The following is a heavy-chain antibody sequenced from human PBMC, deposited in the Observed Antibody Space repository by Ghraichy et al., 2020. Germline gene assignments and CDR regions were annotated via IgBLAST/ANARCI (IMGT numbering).Heavy chain of an antibody. CDR2: IIPIFDTA. V-gene: IGHV1-69*06. CDR3: ASNYYDSSGYYLIYYFDY. CDR1: GGTFSNYA. Sequence: SVKVSCKASGGTFSNYAFSWVRQAPGQWLEWMGGIIPIFDTANYAQKFQGRVTITADKYTSTAYMELSSLRSEDTAVYYCASNYYDSSGYYLIYYFDYWGQGTLVTVSS. D-gene: IGHD3-22*01. J-gene: IGHJ4*02.